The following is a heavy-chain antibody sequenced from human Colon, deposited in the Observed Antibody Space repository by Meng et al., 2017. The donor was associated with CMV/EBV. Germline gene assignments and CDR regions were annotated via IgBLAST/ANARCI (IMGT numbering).Heavy chain of an antibody. CDR1: GYTFISYD. CDR3: ARDPPSRFDDTFDI. CDR2: MNPNSGNT. J-gene: IGHJ3*02. D-gene: IGHD3-3*01. Sequence: ASVKVSCKASGYTFISYDINWVRQATGQRLEWMGWMNPNSGNTGYAQKFQGRVTITRNTSINTAYMELSSLRSDDTAVYYCARDPPSRFDDTFDIWGQGTMVTVSS. V-gene: IGHV1-8*03.